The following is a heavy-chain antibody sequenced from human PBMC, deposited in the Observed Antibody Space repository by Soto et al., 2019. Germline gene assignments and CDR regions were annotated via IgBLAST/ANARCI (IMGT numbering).Heavy chain of an antibody. D-gene: IGHD4-17*01. V-gene: IGHV4-39*01. Sequence: SETLSLTCSVSGGSTTSTTNYWGWIRQPPGKGLEWIGSIYYSESPYYNPSLRSRVTISVDTSKNQISLKLRSVTAADTGVYYCARWIEENGDYFYYGLDVWGQGTTVTVSS. J-gene: IGHJ6*02. CDR3: ARWIEENGDYFYYGLDV. CDR1: GGSTTSTTNY. CDR2: IYYSESP.